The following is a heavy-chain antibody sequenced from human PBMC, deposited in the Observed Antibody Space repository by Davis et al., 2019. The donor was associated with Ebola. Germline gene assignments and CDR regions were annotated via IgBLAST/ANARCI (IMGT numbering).Heavy chain of an antibody. Sequence: GESLKISCAASGFTFSSYSMNWVRQAPGKGLEWVSSISSSSSYIYYADSVKGRFTISRDNAKNSLYLQMNSLRAEDTAVYYCARDLPDYGDYGGVFGYWGQGTLVTVSS. V-gene: IGHV3-21*01. D-gene: IGHD4-17*01. CDR1: GFTFSSYS. CDR2: ISSSSSYI. CDR3: ARDLPDYGDYGGVFGY. J-gene: IGHJ4*02.